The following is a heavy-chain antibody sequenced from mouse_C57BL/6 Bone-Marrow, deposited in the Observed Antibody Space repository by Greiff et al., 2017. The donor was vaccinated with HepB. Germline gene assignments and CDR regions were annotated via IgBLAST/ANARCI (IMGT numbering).Heavy chain of an antibody. CDR2: IDPSDSYT. CDR1: GYTFTSYW. Sequence: VQLQQPGAELVRPGTSVKLSCKASGYTFTSYWMHWVKQRPGQGLEWIGVIDPSDSYTNYNQKFKGKATLTVDTSSSTAYMQLSSLTSEDSAVYYCARFYDPFAYWGQGTLVTVSA. V-gene: IGHV1-59*01. J-gene: IGHJ3*01. D-gene: IGHD2-12*01. CDR3: ARFYDPFAY.